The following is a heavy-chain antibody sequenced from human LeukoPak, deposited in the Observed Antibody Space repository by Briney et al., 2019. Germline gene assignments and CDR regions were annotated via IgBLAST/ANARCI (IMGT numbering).Heavy chain of an antibody. Sequence: GGSLRLSCAASGFTFSSYWMSWVRQAPGKGLEWVSAISGSGGSTYYADSVKGRFTISRDNSKNTLYLQMNSLRAEDTAVYYCATYYYGSGSYSHDYWGQGTLVTVSS. CDR1: GFTFSSYW. CDR2: ISGSGGST. J-gene: IGHJ4*02. V-gene: IGHV3-23*01. D-gene: IGHD3-10*01. CDR3: ATYYYGSGSYSHDY.